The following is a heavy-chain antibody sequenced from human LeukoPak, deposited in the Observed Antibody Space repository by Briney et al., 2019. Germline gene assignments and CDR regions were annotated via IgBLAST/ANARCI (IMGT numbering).Heavy chain of an antibody. D-gene: IGHD3-22*01. Sequence: ASVKVSCKASGYTFTGYYMQWVRQAPGQGPEWMGRINPNSGDTNYAQKFQGRVTMARDTSISTAYMELSRLRSDDTAVYYCARDFGYSDTRGLSDWGQGTLVTVSS. J-gene: IGHJ4*02. CDR3: ARDFGYSDTRGLSD. CDR2: INPNSGDT. CDR1: GYTFTGYY. V-gene: IGHV1-2*06.